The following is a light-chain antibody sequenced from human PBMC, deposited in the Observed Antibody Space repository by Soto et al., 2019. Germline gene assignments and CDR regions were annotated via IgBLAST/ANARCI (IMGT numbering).Light chain of an antibody. CDR1: SSDVGGYNY. Sequence: QSALTQPRSVSGSPGQSVTISCTGTSSDVGGYNYVSWYQERPGKAPKLMIYDVSKRPSRVPDRFSGSKSGNTASLTISGLQAEDEADYYCCSYAGSYTVVFGGGTKLTVL. V-gene: IGLV2-11*01. CDR2: DVS. CDR3: CSYAGSYTVV. J-gene: IGLJ2*01.